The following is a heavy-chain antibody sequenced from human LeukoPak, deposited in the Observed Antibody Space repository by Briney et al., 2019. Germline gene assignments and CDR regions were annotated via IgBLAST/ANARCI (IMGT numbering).Heavy chain of an antibody. CDR1: GYTFPSCG. D-gene: IGHD6-13*01. V-gene: IGHV1-18*01. J-gene: IGHJ5*02. Sequence: GASVKVSCKASGYTFPSCGNSWVRQAPGQRLEWMGWISAYNGNTNYAQKLQGRVTMTTDTSTSTAYLELRSLISDVTAVYYCARDGIWYRYNWFDPWGQGTLVTVSS. CDR3: ARDGIWYRYNWFDP. CDR2: ISAYNGNT.